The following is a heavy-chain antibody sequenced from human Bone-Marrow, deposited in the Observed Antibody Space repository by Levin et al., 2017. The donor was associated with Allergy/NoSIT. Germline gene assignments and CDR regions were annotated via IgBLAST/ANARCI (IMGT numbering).Heavy chain of an antibody. J-gene: IGHJ4*02. D-gene: IGHD3-3*01. Sequence: SETLSLTCSVSGDSISSGDNYWSWIRHHPGKGLEWIGYIFYSGSTYYHPSLRGRASISVDTSKNQFSLKLTSVTAADTAIYYCARDAKWSGHLDFWGQGILVTVSS. CDR3: ARDAKWSGHLDF. CDR1: GDSISSGDNY. CDR2: IFYSGST. V-gene: IGHV4-31*03.